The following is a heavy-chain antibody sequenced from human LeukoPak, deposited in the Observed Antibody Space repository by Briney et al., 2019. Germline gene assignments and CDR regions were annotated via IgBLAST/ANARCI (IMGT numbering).Heavy chain of an antibody. CDR3: ARVGYDFWSGYDY. V-gene: IGHV1-2*02. CDR1: GYTFTGYY. J-gene: IGHJ4*02. CDR2: INPNSGGT. Sequence: ASVKVSCKASGYTFTGYYMHWVRQAPGQGLEWMGWINPNSGGTNYAQKFQGRVTMTRDTSISTAYMEQSRLRSDDTAVYYCARVGYDFWSGYDYWGQGTLVTVSS. D-gene: IGHD3-3*01.